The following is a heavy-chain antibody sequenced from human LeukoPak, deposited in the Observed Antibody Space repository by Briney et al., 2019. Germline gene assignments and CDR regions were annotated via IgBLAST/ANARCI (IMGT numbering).Heavy chain of an antibody. CDR2: VYYSGST. V-gene: IGHV4-39*01. J-gene: IGHJ4*02. CDR3: ARAFRPGIAAV. Sequence: SETLSLTCTVSGGSISSSSYYWGWIRQPPGKGLEWIGSVYYSGSTYYNPSLKSRVTISVDTSKNQFSLKLSSVTAADTAVYYCARAFRPGIAAVWGQGTLVTVSS. CDR1: GGSISSSSYY. D-gene: IGHD6-13*01.